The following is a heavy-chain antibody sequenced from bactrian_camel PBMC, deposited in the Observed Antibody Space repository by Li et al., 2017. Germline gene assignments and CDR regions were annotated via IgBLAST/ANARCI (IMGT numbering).Heavy chain of an antibody. CDR3: AAELRPDYVLQVRNILRPNGYNR. D-gene: IGHD4*01. CDR1: GFPYSYYS. Sequence: HVQLVESGGGSVQAGGSLRLSCAASGFPYSYYSMAWFRQAPGKEREGVAGIDDDGATTYADSVKGRFTISHDNAKKTAYLQMNTLKPEDSGMYYCAAELRPDYVLQVRNILRPNGYNRWGRGTQVTVS. CDR2: IDDDGAT. J-gene: IGHJ4*01. V-gene: IGHV3S53*01.